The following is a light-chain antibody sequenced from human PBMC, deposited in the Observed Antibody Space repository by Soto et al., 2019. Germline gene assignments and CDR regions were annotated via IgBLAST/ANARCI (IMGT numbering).Light chain of an antibody. CDR2: AAS. J-gene: IGKJ1*01. CDR1: QDIKNY. Sequence: DLPVTQSPSSLSASVGDRVTITCRASQDIKNYLNWYQRKPGTAPRLLIYAASILHSGVPSTFSASGSGTDFALNISSLQADDFGTYYCQQGFSLPWTFGQGTKVEVK. CDR3: QQGFSLPWT. V-gene: IGKV1-39*01.